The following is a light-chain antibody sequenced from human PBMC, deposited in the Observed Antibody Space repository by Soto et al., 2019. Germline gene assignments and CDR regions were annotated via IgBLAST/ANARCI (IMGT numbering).Light chain of an antibody. J-gene: IGKJ1*01. CDR1: QRLISN. V-gene: IGKV3-15*01. CDR2: GVS. CDR3: QQYGSSQWT. Sequence: EIVMTQSPATLSVSPEERATLTCRSSQRLISNLAWYQQKPGQAPRLLIYGVSTRATGVPARFSGSGSGTEFTLTISSLQSEDSAVYYCQQYGSSQWTFGQGTKVDI.